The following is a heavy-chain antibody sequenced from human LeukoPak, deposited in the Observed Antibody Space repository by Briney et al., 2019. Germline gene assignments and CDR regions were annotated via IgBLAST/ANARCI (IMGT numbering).Heavy chain of an antibody. Sequence: ASVKVSCKASGYTFTGYYMHWVRQAPGQGLEWMGWINPNSGGTNYAQKFQGRVTMTRDTSIGTAYMELNRLRSDDTAVYYFARGFYDSGDFEYFHHGGQGPLVTVSS. CDR2: INPNSGGT. D-gene: IGHD3-22*01. J-gene: IGHJ1*01. V-gene: IGHV1-2*02. CDR3: ARGFYDSGDFEYFHH. CDR1: GYTFTGYY.